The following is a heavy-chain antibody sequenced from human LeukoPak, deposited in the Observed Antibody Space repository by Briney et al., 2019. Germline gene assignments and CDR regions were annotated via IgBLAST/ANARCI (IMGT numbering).Heavy chain of an antibody. V-gene: IGHV1-2*02. CDR3: ARDTYYYDSSGSYYFDY. J-gene: IGHJ4*02. CDR2: INPNSGGT. Sequence: ASVKVSCKASGYTFTGYYMYWVRQAPGQGLEWMGWINPNSGGTNYAQKFQGRVAMTRDTSISTAYMELSRLRSDDTAVYYCARDTYYYDSSGSYYFDYWGQGTLVTVSS. D-gene: IGHD3-22*01. CDR1: GYTFTGYY.